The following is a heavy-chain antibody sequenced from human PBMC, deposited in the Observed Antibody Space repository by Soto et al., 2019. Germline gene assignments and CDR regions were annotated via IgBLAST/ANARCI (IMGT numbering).Heavy chain of an antibody. CDR3: ARGDRGAFDP. CDR1: GFTFSYYW. Sequence: EVQLVESGGGLVQPGESLRLSCAASGFTFSYYWMHWVRQAPGKGLVWVSRIHSDGSSTTYADSVKGRFTISRDNARNTVYLQMNSLRVEDTAVYYCARGDRGAFDPWGQGTVVTVSS. D-gene: IGHD1-26*01. CDR2: IHSDGSST. V-gene: IGHV3-74*01. J-gene: IGHJ3*01.